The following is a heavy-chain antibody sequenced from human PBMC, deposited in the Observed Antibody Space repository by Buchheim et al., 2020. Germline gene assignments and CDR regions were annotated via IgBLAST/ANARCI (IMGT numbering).Heavy chain of an antibody. Sequence: QVQLVESGGGVVQPGRSLRLSCAASGFTFSSYAMHWVRQAPGKGLEWVAVISYDGSNKYYADSVKGRFTISRDNSKNTLYLQMNSLGAEDPAVYYCAREYSGGYLLDYWAREP. V-gene: IGHV3-30-3*01. J-gene: IGHJ4*02. CDR1: GFTFSSYA. CDR3: AREYSGGYLLDY. CDR2: ISYDGSNK. D-gene: IGHD1-26*01.